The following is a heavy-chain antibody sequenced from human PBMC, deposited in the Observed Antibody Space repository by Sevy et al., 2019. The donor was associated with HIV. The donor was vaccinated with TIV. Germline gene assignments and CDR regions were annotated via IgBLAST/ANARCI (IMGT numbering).Heavy chain of an antibody. CDR3: ARDGGQGAQKVTCLDY. CDR2: VKQDESEK. V-gene: IGHV3-7*01. CDR1: GFTFRTYW. Sequence: GGSLRLSCAASGFTFRTYWMSWVRQAPGKGLELVAKVKQDESEKYYLGSDRGRFTISRDNAKNSLYLQMSSLTVEDTAVYYCARDGGQGAQKVTCLDYWGQGILVTVSS. D-gene: IGHD4-4*01. J-gene: IGHJ4*02.